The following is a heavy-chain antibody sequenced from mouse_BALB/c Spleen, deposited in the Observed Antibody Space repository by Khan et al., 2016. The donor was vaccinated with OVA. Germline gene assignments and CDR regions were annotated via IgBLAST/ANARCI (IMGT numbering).Heavy chain of an antibody. D-gene: IGHD1-1*01. CDR1: GYSITSSYS. CDR2: IYYSGST. Sequence: VQLKESGPDLVKPSQSLSLTCTVTGYSITSSYSWHWIRQFPGNKLEWMGYIYYSGSTNYNPSLKSRISITRDTSKNQFFLQLNSVTTEDTATYYCARDGNYFDYWGQGTTLTVSS. J-gene: IGHJ2*01. CDR3: ARDGNYFDY. V-gene: IGHV3-1*02.